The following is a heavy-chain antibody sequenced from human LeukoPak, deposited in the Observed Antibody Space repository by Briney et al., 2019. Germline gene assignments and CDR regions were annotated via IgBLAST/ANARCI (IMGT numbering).Heavy chain of an antibody. Sequence: GGPLRLSCAASGFPFSHSWMTWVREARGKARVGVGQIQSKTDGGATDYAAPVKGRFTISRDDSKSTLYLQMNSLKTGDTAVYFCATNDYDDYIPDSWGQGTLVTVSS. D-gene: IGHD4-17*01. CDR1: GFPFSHSW. CDR3: ATNDYDDYIPDS. CDR2: IQSKTDGGAT. V-gene: IGHV3-15*01. J-gene: IGHJ4*02.